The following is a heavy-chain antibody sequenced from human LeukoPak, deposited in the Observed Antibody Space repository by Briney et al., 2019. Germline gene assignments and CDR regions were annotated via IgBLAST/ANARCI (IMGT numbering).Heavy chain of an antibody. V-gene: IGHV3-48*02. CDR1: GFTFSSYN. D-gene: IGHD2-15*01. Sequence: PGGSLRLSCAASGFTFSSYNMNWVRQAPGKGLEWVSYISSSTSTRYYADSVKGRFTISRDNAKNSLYLQMNSLGDEDTAVYYCARALRYCSGGSCSTTPGYWSQGTLVTVSS. CDR2: ISSSTSTR. J-gene: IGHJ4*02. CDR3: ARALRYCSGGSCSTTPGY.